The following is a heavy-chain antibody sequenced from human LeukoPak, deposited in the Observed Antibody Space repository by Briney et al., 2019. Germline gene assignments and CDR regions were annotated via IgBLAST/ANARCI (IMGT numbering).Heavy chain of an antibody. CDR1: GFTFSTYS. CDR2: INYDGTRT. CDR3: ARGLYSGSENYHNGLDY. Sequence: GGSLRLSCGASGFTFSTYSMNWVRQAPGKGLVWVSRINYDGTRTNYADSLKGRFTISRDNAKNTLYLQMNSLRAEDTAVYYCARGLYSGSENYHNGLDYWGQGTLVTVSS. D-gene: IGHD3-10*01. V-gene: IGHV3-74*01. J-gene: IGHJ4*02.